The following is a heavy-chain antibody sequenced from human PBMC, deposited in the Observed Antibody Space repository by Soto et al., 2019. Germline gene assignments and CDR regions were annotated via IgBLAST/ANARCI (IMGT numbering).Heavy chain of an antibody. V-gene: IGHV4-31*03. CDR2: IYFSGST. J-gene: IGHJ6*02. Sequence: QVQLQESGPGLVKPSQTLSLTCTVSGGSISGGTYYWSWIRQPPGQGLEWIGYIYFSGSTCYNPSLKSRVIIPVDTSKNQFSLRLSSVTAADTAVYYCARGDWPTQMDVWGQGTTVTVSS. CDR3: ARGDWPTQMDV. D-gene: IGHD2-21*01. CDR1: GGSISGGTYY.